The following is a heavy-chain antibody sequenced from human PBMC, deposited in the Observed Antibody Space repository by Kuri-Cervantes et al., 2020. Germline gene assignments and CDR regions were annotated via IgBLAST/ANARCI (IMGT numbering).Heavy chain of an antibody. J-gene: IGHJ4*02. CDR3: AREYYDYVWGSSYFDY. CDR1: GGSISSSSYY. D-gene: IGHD3-16*01. CDR2: IYYSGST. V-gene: IGHV4-39*07. Sequence: SETLSLTCTVSGGSISSSSYYWGWIRQPPGKGLEWIGSIYYSGSTYYNPSLKSRVTISVDTSKDQFSLKLSSVTAADTAVYYCAREYYDYVWGSSYFDYWGQGTLVTVSS.